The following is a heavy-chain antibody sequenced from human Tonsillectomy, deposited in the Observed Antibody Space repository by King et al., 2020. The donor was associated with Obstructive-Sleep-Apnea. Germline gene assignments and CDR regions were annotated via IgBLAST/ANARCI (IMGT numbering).Heavy chain of an antibody. CDR3: ARTYDSSGYFDW. V-gene: IGHV4-4*03. Sequence: QLQESGPGLVRPPGTPSLTCAVSGASIRSSNWWSWVRQPPGKGLEWIGEIYHDESTHYNPSLESRVTISVDKSKNQFSLRLTSVTAADTAVYYCARTYDSSGYFDWWGQGTLVTVSS. D-gene: IGHD3-22*01. CDR2: IYHDEST. CDR1: GASIRSSNW. J-gene: IGHJ5*01.